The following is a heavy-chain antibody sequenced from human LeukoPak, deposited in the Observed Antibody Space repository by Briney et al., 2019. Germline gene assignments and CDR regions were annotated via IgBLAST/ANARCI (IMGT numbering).Heavy chain of an antibody. CDR3: TRSRRDGNDY. J-gene: IGHJ4*02. D-gene: IGHD5-24*01. CDR1: GFTFSSSW. CDR2: INEDGSAK. V-gene: IGHV3-7*01. Sequence: AGGSLRLSCAASGFTFSSSWMSWVHQAPGKGPEWVANINEDGSAKYYVDSVKGRFTISRDSAKRSLDLQVNSLRAEDTAVYYCTRSRRDGNDYWGQGTLVTVSS.